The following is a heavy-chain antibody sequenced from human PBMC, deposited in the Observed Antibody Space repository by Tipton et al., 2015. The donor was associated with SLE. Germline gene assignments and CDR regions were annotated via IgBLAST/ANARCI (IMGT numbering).Heavy chain of an antibody. Sequence: GSLRLSCAASGFTFEFYTMHWVRQAPGKGLEWVSLIHWDGGSTFYADSVKGRFTISRDNSKNRVSLQMNSLRAEDTAVYYCASGRGFHWGQGTLVTVSS. CDR2: IHWDGGST. V-gene: IGHV3-43*01. D-gene: IGHD1-14*01. CDR1: GFTFEFYT. CDR3: ASGRGFH. J-gene: IGHJ4*02.